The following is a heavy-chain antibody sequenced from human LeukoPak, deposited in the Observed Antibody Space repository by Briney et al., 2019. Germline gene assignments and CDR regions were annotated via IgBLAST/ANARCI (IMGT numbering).Heavy chain of an antibody. CDR3: ARASPLYLTVTTKPMYFFDY. CDR2: ISAYNGNT. V-gene: IGHV1-18*01. D-gene: IGHD4-11*01. CDR1: GYTFSSYG. Sequence: ASVTVSCKASGYTFSSYGISWVRQAPGQGLEWMGWISAYNGNTNYAQKLQGRVTMTTDTSTSTAYMELRSLRSDDTAVYYCARASPLYLTVTTKPMYFFDYWGQGTLVTVSS. J-gene: IGHJ4*02.